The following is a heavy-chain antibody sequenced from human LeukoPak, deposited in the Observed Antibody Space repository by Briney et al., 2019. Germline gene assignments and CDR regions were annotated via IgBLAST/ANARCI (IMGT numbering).Heavy chain of an antibody. J-gene: IGHJ4*02. D-gene: IGHD2-8*01. V-gene: IGHV3-23*01. CDR2: ISPSSDIT. CDR3: AKDPDCTSGVCYTFFDY. CDR1: GFIFRSHG. Sequence: GGSLRLSCAASGFIFRSHGMNWVRQAPGKGLEWVSGISPSSDITYYADSVKGRFTISRDNSKNTVYLQTDSLRFEDAAVYYCAKDPDCTSGVCYTFFDYWGQGTLVTVSS.